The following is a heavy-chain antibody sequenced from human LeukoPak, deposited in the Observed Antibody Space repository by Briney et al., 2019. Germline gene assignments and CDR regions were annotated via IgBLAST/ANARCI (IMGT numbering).Heavy chain of an antibody. Sequence: GGSLRLSCAASGFTFSSYGMHWVRQAPGKGLEWVAFIRYDESNKYYADSVKGRFAISRDTSKNTLCLQMNSLRAEDTAVYYCARESYSSGWYRAVFDYWGQGTLVTVSS. V-gene: IGHV3-30*02. CDR2: IRYDESNK. D-gene: IGHD6-19*01. J-gene: IGHJ4*02. CDR1: GFTFSSYG. CDR3: ARESYSSGWYRAVFDY.